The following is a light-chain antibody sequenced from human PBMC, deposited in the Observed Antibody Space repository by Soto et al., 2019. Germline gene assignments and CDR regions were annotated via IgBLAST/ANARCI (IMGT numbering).Light chain of an antibody. CDR3: QQSYSSPRT. Sequence: DIPMTQSPSSLSASVGDRVTITCRASQSISNYVNWYQQKPGKAPKFLIYAASSLQSGVPSRFSGSGSETDFTLTISILQPEDFATYYCQQSYSSPRTFGQGNKVKS. J-gene: IGKJ1*01. V-gene: IGKV1-39*01. CDR1: QSISNY. CDR2: AAS.